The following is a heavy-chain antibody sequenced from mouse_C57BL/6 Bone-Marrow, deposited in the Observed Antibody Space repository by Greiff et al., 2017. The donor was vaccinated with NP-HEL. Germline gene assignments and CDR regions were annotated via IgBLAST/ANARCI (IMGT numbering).Heavy chain of an antibody. CDR1: GFTFSSYG. CDR2: ISSGGSYT. Sequence: EVKLVESGGDLVKPGGSLKLSCAASGFTFSSYGMSWVRQTPDKRLAWVATISSGGSYTYYPDSVKGRFTISRDNAKNTLYLQMSSLKSEDTAMDYCARHFYYGSTWFAYWGKGTLVTVSA. J-gene: IGHJ3*01. D-gene: IGHD1-1*01. V-gene: IGHV5-6*01. CDR3: ARHFYYGSTWFAY.